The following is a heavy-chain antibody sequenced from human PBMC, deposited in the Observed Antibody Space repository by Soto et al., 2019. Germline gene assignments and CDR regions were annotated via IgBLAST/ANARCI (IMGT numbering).Heavy chain of an antibody. CDR3: ARDAPSWACTNGVCYTDY. V-gene: IGHV3-7*01. CDR2: IKQDGSEK. CDR1: GFTFSSYW. D-gene: IGHD2-8*01. Sequence: GGSLRLSCAASGFTFSSYWISWVRQAPGKGLEWVANIKQDGSEKYYVDSVKGRFTISRDNAKNSLYLQMNSLRAEDTAVYYCARDAPSWACTNGVCYTDYWGQGTLVTVSS. J-gene: IGHJ4*02.